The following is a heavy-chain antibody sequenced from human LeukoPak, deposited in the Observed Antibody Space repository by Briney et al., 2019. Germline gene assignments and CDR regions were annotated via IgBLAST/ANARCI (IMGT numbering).Heavy chain of an antibody. Sequence: SETLSLTCTVSGGSISSSSYYWGWIRQPPGKGLEWIGSIYYSGSTYYNPSLKSRVTISVDTSKNQFSLKLSSVTAADTAVYYCARTMYCTNGVCHLSHFDYWGQGTLVTVSS. V-gene: IGHV4-39*01. CDR2: IYYSGST. D-gene: IGHD2-8*01. J-gene: IGHJ4*02. CDR1: GGSISSSSYY. CDR3: ARTMYCTNGVCHLSHFDY.